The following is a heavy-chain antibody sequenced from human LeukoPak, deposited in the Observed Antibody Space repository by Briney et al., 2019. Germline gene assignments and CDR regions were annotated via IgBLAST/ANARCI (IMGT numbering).Heavy chain of an antibody. CDR2: ISSSSSYI. J-gene: IGHJ4*02. V-gene: IGHV3-21*04. CDR1: GFTFSSYS. Sequence: PGGSLRLSCAASGFTFSSYSMNWVRQAPGKGLEWVSSISSSSSYIYYADSVKGRFTISRDNAKNSLYLQMNSLRAEDTALYYCARDNGGSTVVYFDYWGQGTLVTVSS. CDR3: ARDNGGSTVVYFDY. D-gene: IGHD2-15*01.